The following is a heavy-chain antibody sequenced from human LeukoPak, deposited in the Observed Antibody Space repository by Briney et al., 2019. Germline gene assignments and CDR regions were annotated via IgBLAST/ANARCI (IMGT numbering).Heavy chain of an antibody. CDR3: ARRNWFDP. Sequence: SETLSLTCAVYGGSFSGYYWSWIRQPPGKGLEWIGEINHSGSTNYNPSLKSRVTISVDTSKNQFSLKLSSVTAADTAVYYCARRNWFDPWGQGTLVTVSS. J-gene: IGHJ5*02. CDR1: GGSFSGYY. CDR2: INHSGST. V-gene: IGHV4-34*01.